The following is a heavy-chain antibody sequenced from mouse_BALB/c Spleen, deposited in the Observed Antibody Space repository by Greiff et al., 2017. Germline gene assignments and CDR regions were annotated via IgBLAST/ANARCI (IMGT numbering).Heavy chain of an antibody. CDR1: GYTFTDYN. CDR2: IYPYNGGT. D-gene: IGHD1-1*01. CDR3: AREGIYYGNAMDY. V-gene: IGHV1S29*02. Sequence: EVQLQQSGPELVKPGASVKISCKASGYTFTDYNMHWVKQSHGKSLEWIGYIYPYNGGTGYNQKFKSKATLTVDNSSSTAYMELRSLTSEDSAVYYCAREGIYYGNAMDYWGQGTSVTVSS. J-gene: IGHJ4*01.